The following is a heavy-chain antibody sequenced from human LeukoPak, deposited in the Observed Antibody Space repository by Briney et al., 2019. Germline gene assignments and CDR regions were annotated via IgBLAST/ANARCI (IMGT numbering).Heavy chain of an antibody. CDR1: GGTFSSYA. V-gene: IGHV1-69*05. D-gene: IGHD5-18*01. CDR2: IIPIFGTA. Sequence: SVRVSCKGSGGTFSSYAISWVRQVPGQGLEWMGGIIPIFGTANYAQKFQGRVTITTDESTSTAYMELSSLRSEDTAVYYCASLGPQGYSYGPGAFDIWGQGTMVTVSS. CDR3: ASLGPQGYSYGPGAFDI. J-gene: IGHJ3*02.